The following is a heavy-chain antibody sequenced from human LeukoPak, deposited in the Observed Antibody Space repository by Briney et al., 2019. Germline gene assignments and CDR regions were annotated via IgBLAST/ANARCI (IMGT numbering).Heavy chain of an antibody. CDR1: GDSISSGGYS. CDR3: ARDRSYDSRIVDF. J-gene: IGHJ4*02. Sequence: SQTLSLTCAVSGDSISSGGYSWSWIRQPPGKGLEWIGYIYHSGSTYYNPSLKSRVTMSVDTSKNQFSLKLSSVTAADTAVYYCARDRSYDSRIVDFWGQGTLVTVSS. V-gene: IGHV4-30-2*01. D-gene: IGHD3-22*01. CDR2: IYHSGST.